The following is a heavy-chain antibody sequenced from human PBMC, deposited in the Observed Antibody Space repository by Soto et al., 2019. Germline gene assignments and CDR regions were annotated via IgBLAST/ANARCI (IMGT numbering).Heavy chain of an antibody. CDR3: ARVVAAAGRDGGYYYYGMDV. D-gene: IGHD6-13*01. J-gene: IGHJ6*02. V-gene: IGHV4-4*07. CDR2: IYTSGST. Sequence: SETLSLTCTVSGGSISSYYWSWIRQPAGKGLEWIGRIYTSGSTNYNPSLKSRVTMSVDTSKNQFSLKLSSVTAADMAVYYCARVVAAAGRDGGYYYYGMDVWGQGTTVTVSS. CDR1: GGSISSYY.